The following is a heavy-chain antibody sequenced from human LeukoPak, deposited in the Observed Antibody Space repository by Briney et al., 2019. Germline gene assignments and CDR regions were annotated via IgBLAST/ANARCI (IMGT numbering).Heavy chain of an antibody. V-gene: IGHV1-18*01. CDR3: ARGGGYSGYADY. CDR2: ISAYNGNT. Sequence: ASVKVSCKASGYTFTSYGISWVRQAPGQGLEWMGWISAYNGNTNYAQKLQGRVTMTRNTSISTAYMELSSLRSEDTAVYYCARGGGYSGYADYWGQGTLVTVSS. D-gene: IGHD5-12*01. J-gene: IGHJ4*02. CDR1: GYTFTSYG.